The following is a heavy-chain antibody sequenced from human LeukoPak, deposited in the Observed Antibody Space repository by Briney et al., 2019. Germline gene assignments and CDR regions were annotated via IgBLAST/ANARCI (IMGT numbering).Heavy chain of an antibody. Sequence: PSQTLSLTCTVSGGSISSGSYYWSWIRQPAGKGLEWIGRIYTSGSTNYHPSLKSRVTISVDTSKNQFSLKLSSVTAADTAVYYCARDRGGLDAFDIWGQGTMVTVSS. J-gene: IGHJ3*02. D-gene: IGHD3-10*01. CDR2: IYTSGST. CDR1: GGSISSGSYY. CDR3: ARDRGGLDAFDI. V-gene: IGHV4-61*02.